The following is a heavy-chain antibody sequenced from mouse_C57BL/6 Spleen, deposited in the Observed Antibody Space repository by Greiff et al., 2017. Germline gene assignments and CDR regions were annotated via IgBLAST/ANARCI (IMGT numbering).Heavy chain of an antibody. CDR2: IYPRSGNT. D-gene: IGHD1-1*01. J-gene: IGHJ2*01. CDR3: ARSSVQYYFDY. V-gene: IGHV1-81*01. Sequence: VQLVESGAELARPGASVKLSCKASGYTFTSYGISWVKQRTGQGLEWIGEIYPRSGNTYYNEKFKGKATLTADKSSSTAYMELRSLTSEDSAVYFCARSSVQYYFDYWGQGTTLTVSS. CDR1: GYTFTSYG.